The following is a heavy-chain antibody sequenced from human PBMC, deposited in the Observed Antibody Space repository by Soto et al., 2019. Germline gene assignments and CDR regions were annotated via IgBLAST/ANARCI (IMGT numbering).Heavy chain of an antibody. D-gene: IGHD4-4*01. CDR1: GFTFRSYG. V-gene: IGHV3-33*01. Sequence: QVQLVESGGGVVQPGRSLGLSCAASGFTFRSYGMHWVRQAPGKGLEWVAVIWYEGSNKYYADSVKGRFTIPRDNSKNTLYLQMNSLRDEDKAVYYCARGMTTVTHPYYYNYGMDVWGQGTTVTVSS. J-gene: IGHJ6*02. CDR3: ARGMTTVTHPYYYNYGMDV. CDR2: IWYEGSNK.